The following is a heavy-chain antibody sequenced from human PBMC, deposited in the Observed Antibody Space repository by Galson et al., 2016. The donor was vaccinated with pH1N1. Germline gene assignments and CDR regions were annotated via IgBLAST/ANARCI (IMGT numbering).Heavy chain of an antibody. D-gene: IGHD4-23*01. V-gene: IGHV1-69*06. CDR1: EDTFRAYL. Sequence: SCKASEDTFRAYLIDWVRQAPGQRLEWMVGIVPIFGTTNYAQKFRGRVTINADKSTSTAYMELSSLRPQDTGVYYCARARATTAITPLIDYWGQGTLGTVSS. CDR2: IVPIFGTT. J-gene: IGHJ4*02. CDR3: ARARATTAITPLIDY.